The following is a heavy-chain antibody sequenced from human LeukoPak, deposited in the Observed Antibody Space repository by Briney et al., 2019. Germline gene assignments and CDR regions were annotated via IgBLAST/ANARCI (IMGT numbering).Heavy chain of an antibody. J-gene: IGHJ4*02. CDR2: INHSGST. D-gene: IGHD2-15*01. Sequence: SETLSLTCAVYGGSFSGYYWSWIRQPPGKGLEWIGEINHSGSTNYNPSLKSRVTISVDTSKNQFSLKLSSVTAADTAVYYCAREVATAESGDYWGQGTLVTVSS. V-gene: IGHV4-34*01. CDR1: GGSFSGYY. CDR3: AREVATAESGDY.